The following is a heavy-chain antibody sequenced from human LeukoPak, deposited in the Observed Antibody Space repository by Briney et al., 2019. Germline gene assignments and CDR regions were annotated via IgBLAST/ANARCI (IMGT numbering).Heavy chain of an antibody. Sequence: ASVKVSCKASGYTFTGYYMHWVRQAPGQGLEWMGWIKPNSGGTNYAQKFQGRVTMTRDTSISTAYMELSRLRSDDTAVYYCARGYYGGNPTLFDYWGQGTLVTVSS. CDR2: IKPNSGGT. CDR1: GYTFTGYY. J-gene: IGHJ4*02. D-gene: IGHD4-23*01. V-gene: IGHV1-2*02. CDR3: ARGYYGGNPTLFDY.